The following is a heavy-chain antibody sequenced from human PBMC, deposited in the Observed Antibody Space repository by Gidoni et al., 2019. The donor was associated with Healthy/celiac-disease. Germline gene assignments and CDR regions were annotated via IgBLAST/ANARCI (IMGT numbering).Heavy chain of an antibody. CDR2: ISGSGGST. CDR3: AKDHRGVIAAAGPDY. V-gene: IGHV3-23*01. CDR1: GSTFSSYA. J-gene: IGHJ4*02. Sequence: EVQLLESGGALVQHGGSMRLSCAASGSTFSSYAMSWVRQAPGKGLEWVSAISGSGGSTYYADSVKGRFTISRDNSKNTLYLQMNSLRAEDTAVYYCAKDHRGVIAAAGPDYWGQGTLVTVSS. D-gene: IGHD6-13*01.